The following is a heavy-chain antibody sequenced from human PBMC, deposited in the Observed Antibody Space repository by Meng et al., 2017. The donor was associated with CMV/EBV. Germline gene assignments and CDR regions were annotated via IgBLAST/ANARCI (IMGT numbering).Heavy chain of an antibody. V-gene: IGHV1-69*10. CDR1: GGTFSSYA. CDR2: IIPILGIA. CDR3: ARGYSCSSTSCYTFVSN. J-gene: IGHJ4*02. D-gene: IGHD2-2*02. Sequence: SVKVSCKASGGTFSSYAISWVRQAPGQGLEWMGGIIPILGIANYAQKFQGRVTITADKSTSTAYMELSSLRSEDTAVYDCARGYSCSSTSCYTFVSNWGQGTLVTVSS.